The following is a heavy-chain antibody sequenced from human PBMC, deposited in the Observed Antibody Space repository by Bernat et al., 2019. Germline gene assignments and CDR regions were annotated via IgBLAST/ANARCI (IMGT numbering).Heavy chain of an antibody. V-gene: IGHV1-69*01. CDR2: IIPIFGTA. J-gene: IGHJ4*02. CDR3: ARSESSLMVQGVAFDY. Sequence: QMQLVQSGAEVKKPGSSVKVSCKASGGTFSSYAISWVRQAPGQGLEWMGGIIPIFGTANYAQKFQGRVTITADESTSTAYMELSSLRSEDTAVYYCARSESSLMVQGVAFDYWGQGTLVTVSS. CDR1: GGTFSSYA. D-gene: IGHD3-10*01.